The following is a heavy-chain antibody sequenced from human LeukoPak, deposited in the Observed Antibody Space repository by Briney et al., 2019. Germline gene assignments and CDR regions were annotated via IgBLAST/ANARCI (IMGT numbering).Heavy chain of an antibody. CDR1: GFTFSPYW. J-gene: IGHJ4*02. D-gene: IGHD3-22*01. CDR2: IDGDGTTT. CDR3: ARSPTDSSGYYLFDY. Sequence: GGSPRLSCAASGFTFSPYWMHWVRQAPGKGLVWVSRIDGDGTTTSYADSVRGRFTISRDNAKNTLYLQMNSLRAEDTAVYYCARSPTDSSGYYLFDYWGQGTLVTVSS. V-gene: IGHV3-74*01.